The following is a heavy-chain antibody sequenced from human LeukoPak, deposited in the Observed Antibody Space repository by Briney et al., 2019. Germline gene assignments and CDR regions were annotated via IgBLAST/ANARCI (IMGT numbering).Heavy chain of an antibody. CDR1: GGSISTYY. CDR2: IYYSGST. J-gene: IGHJ4*02. V-gene: IGHV4-59*01. Sequence: PSETLSLTCTVSGGSISTYYWSWIRQPPGKGLEWIGYIYYSGSTNYSPSLKSRVTISVDTSKNQFSLKLNSVTAADTAVYYCARALTGRYYFGLDYWGQGTLVTVSS. CDR3: ARALTGRYYFGLDY. D-gene: IGHD3-10*01.